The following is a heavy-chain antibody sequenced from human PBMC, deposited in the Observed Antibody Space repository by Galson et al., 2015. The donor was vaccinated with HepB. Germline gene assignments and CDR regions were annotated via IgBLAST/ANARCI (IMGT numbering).Heavy chain of an antibody. V-gene: IGHV1-69*04. Sequence: SVKVSCKASGGTFSSYTISWVRQAPGQGLEWMGRIIPILGIANYAQKFQGRVTITADKSTSTAYMELSSLRSEDTAVYYCARDQEPLPQPPAIAAAGTLDYWGQGTLVTVSS. D-gene: IGHD6-13*01. CDR3: ARDQEPLPQPPAIAAAGTLDY. J-gene: IGHJ4*02. CDR2: IIPILGIA. CDR1: GGTFSSYT.